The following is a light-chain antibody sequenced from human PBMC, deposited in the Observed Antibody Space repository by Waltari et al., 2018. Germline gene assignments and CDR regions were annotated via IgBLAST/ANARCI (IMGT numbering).Light chain of an antibody. J-gene: IGLJ1*01. CDR1: SSDVGGYNY. CDR3: SSYTSSNTLG. Sequence: QSALTQPASVSGSPGQSITISCTGTSSDVGGYNYVSLYQQKPGKAPKLMIYDVSNRPSGVSNRFSGSKSGNTASLTISGLQAEDEADYYCSSYTSSNTLGFGTGTKVTVL. V-gene: IGLV2-14*03. CDR2: DVS.